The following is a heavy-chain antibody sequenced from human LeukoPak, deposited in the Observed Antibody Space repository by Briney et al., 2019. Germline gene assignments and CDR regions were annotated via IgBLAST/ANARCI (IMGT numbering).Heavy chain of an antibody. D-gene: IGHD2-21*01. CDR1: GGTFSSYA. Sequence: GASVKVSCKASGGTFSSYAISWVRQAPGQGLEWMGGIIPIFGTANYAQKFQGRVTITTDESTSTAYMELSSLRSEDTAVYYCARAPVYCGGDCYSHFDYWGQGTLVTVSS. J-gene: IGHJ4*02. CDR3: ARAPVYCGGDCYSHFDY. V-gene: IGHV1-69*05. CDR2: IIPIFGTA.